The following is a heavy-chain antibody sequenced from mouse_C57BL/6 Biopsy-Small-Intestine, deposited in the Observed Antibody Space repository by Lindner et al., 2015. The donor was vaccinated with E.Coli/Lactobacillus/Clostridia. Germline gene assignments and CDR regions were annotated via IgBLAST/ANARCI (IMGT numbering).Heavy chain of an antibody. D-gene: IGHD2-2*01. V-gene: IGHV1-50*01. Sequence: VQLQESGAELVKPGTSVKLSCKASGYTFTSYWMQWIKQRPGQGLEWIGEIDPSNSYTNYNQKFKGRATLTVDTSSNTAYMQLSSLTSEDSAVYYCARGAYGYDGYWGQGTTLTVSS. CDR2: IDPSNSYT. CDR3: ARGAYGYDGY. J-gene: IGHJ2*01. CDR1: GYTFTSYW.